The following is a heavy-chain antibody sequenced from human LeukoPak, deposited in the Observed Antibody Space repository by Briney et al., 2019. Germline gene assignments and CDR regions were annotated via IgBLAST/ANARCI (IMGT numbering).Heavy chain of an antibody. CDR3: ARGTYGYYMDV. V-gene: IGHV4-38-2*02. J-gene: IGHJ6*03. CDR1: NYSISNSLY. CDR2: IYRSGST. Sequence: SEPLSLTCSGSNYSISNSLYWGWLRQPPGKGLEWIGSIYRSGSTFYNPSLKSRVTISLGMSKNQFSLKLSSVTAADTAVYFCARGTYGYYMDVWGKGTTVTVSS. D-gene: IGHD4-17*01.